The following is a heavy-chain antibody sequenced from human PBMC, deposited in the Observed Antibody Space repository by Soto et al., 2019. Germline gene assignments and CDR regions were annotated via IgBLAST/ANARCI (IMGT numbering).Heavy chain of an antibody. J-gene: IGHJ4*02. CDR3: ARYLAAGDH. Sequence: QVQLVQSGAEVKKPGASVKLSCRTSGYNFTHYYIHWVRQAPGQGLEWLGIINPASGRTNYAQDFQGRVPLTMDTSTTTVYMDLIVLSAEDTGVFYCARYLAAGDHWGQGTLVTVSP. V-gene: IGHV1-46*01. CDR2: INPASGRT. CDR1: GYNFTHYY. D-gene: IGHD6-13*01.